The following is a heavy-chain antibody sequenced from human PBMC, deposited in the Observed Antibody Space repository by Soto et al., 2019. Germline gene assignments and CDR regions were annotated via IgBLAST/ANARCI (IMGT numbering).Heavy chain of an antibody. V-gene: IGHV4-59*01. D-gene: IGHD3-22*01. CDR3: ARSHPGYYYDSSSYSTDN. J-gene: IGHJ4*02. Sequence: SETLSLTCTVSGASISSYYWTWIRQPPGKGLEWIGYIADSGTTNYSPSLKGRVTISTDTSKNQFSLKLISVTAADTAVYYCARSHPGYYYDSSSYSTDNWGQGTLVTVS. CDR2: IADSGTT. CDR1: GASISSYY.